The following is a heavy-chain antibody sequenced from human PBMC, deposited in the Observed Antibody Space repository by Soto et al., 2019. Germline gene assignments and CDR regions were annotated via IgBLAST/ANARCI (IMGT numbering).Heavy chain of an antibody. J-gene: IGHJ4*02. V-gene: IGHV1-3*05. Sequence: QVQLVQSGAEEKKPGASVKVSCKASGYTFTSYAMHWVRQAPGQRLEWMGWINAGNGNTKYSQKFQGRVTITRDTSASTAYMELNSLRSEDTAVYYCARSIVVVTALDYWGQGTLSPSPQ. CDR1: GYTFTSYA. CDR3: ARSIVVVTALDY. CDR2: INAGNGNT. D-gene: IGHD2-21*02.